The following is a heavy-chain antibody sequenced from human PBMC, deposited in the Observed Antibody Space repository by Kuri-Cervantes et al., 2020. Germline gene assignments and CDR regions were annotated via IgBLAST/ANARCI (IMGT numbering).Heavy chain of an antibody. D-gene: IGHD6-19*01. CDR3: ARDWRGSGDQYPFDL. CDR2: INYSGSI. Sequence: SETLSLTCTVSGGSISSYYWSWIRQPPRKGLEWIGCINYSGSINYNPSLKSRVTISIDTSKHQFSLKLNSVTAADTAVYYCARDWRGSGDQYPFDLWGRGTLVTVSS. CDR1: GGSISSYY. J-gene: IGHJ2*01. V-gene: IGHV4-59*01.